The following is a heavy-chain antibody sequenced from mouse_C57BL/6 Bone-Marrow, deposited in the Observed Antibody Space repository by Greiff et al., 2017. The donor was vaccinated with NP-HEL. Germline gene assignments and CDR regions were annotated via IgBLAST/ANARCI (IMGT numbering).Heavy chain of an antibody. Sequence: DVKLQESGPGMVKPSQSLSLTCTVTGYSITSGYDWHWIRHFPGNKLEWMGYISYSGSTNYNPSLKSRISITHDTSKNHFFLKLNSVTTEDTATYYCARGLGGRGDFDYWGQGTTLTVSS. D-gene: IGHD3-3*01. CDR1: GYSITSGYD. V-gene: IGHV3-1*01. CDR2: ISYSGST. CDR3: ARGLGGRGDFDY. J-gene: IGHJ2*01.